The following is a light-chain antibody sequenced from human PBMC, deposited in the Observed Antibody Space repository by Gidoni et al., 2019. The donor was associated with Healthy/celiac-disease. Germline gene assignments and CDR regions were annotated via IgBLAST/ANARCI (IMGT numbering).Light chain of an antibody. CDR2: GAS. CDR3: QQYGSSPLT. CDR1: QSVSSSY. V-gene: IGKV3-20*01. J-gene: IGKJ3*01. Sequence: EIVLTQSPGTLSLSPGEGATLSCRASQSVSSSYVAWYQQKPGQSPKLLIYGASSRATGVPDRFSGSGSGTDFTLTISRLEPEDFAVYYCQQYGSSPLTFGPGTKVDIK.